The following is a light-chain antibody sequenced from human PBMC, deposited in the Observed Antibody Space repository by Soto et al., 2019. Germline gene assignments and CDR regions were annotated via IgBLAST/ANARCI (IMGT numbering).Light chain of an antibody. Sequence: EIVMTHSTATLSVSPGERATLSCRASQSVSNNLAWYQQKPGQAPRLLIYGASTRATAIPARFSGSGSGTEFTLTISSLQSEDFAVYFCQQYDNWPYTFGQGTKLEI. CDR2: GAS. CDR3: QQYDNWPYT. J-gene: IGKJ2*01. V-gene: IGKV3-15*01. CDR1: QSVSNN.